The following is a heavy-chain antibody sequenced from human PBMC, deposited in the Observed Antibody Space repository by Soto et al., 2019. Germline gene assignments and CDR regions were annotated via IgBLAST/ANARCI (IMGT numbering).Heavy chain of an antibody. CDR1: DYTFSSHG. CDR3: PRHSRGSYYVADS. J-gene: IGHJ1*01. CDR2: ISAYNGDT. Sequence: QVQLVQSGAEVKKPGASVKVSCKSSDYTFSSHGISWVRQAPGQGLEWMGWISAYNGDTEYAEKFQGRVAMTTDTSTRTAYMELRSLRSDDTAVYYCPRHSRGSYYVADSWGQGTLVSVSS. V-gene: IGHV1-18*01. D-gene: IGHD3-22*01.